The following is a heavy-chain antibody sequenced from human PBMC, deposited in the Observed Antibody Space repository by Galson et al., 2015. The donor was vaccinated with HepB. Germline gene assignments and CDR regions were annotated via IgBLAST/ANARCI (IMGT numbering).Heavy chain of an antibody. CDR3: ARTYCGGDCYSFHYYYGMDV. Sequence: SVKVSCKASGGTFSSCAISWVRQAPGQGLEWMGGIIPIFGIANYAQKFQGRVTITADESTSTAYMELSSLRSEDTAVYYCARTYCGGDCYSFHYYYGMDVWGQGTTVTVSS. V-gene: IGHV1-69*13. CDR1: GGTFSSCA. J-gene: IGHJ6*02. D-gene: IGHD2-21*02. CDR2: IIPIFGIA.